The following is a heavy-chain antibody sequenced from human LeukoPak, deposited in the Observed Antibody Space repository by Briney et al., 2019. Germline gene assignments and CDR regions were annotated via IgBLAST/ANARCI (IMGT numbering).Heavy chain of an antibody. V-gene: IGHV1-24*01. Sequence: GASVKVSCKVSEYTLTELSMHWVRQAPGKGLEWMGGFDPEDSETIYAQKFQGRVTMTEDTSTDTAYMQLSSLRSEDTAVYYCATTRLAQETTALDYWGQGTLVTVSS. CDR3: ATTRLAQETTALDY. J-gene: IGHJ4*02. CDR2: FDPEDSET. CDR1: EYTLTELS. D-gene: IGHD1-1*01.